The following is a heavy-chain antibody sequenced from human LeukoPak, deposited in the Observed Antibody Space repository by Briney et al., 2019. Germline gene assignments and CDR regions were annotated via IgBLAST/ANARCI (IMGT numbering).Heavy chain of an antibody. D-gene: IGHD3-10*01. J-gene: IGHJ6*02. CDR2: ISYDGSNK. CDR3: ARGVVPLGGLLSRSPYGMDV. V-gene: IGHV3-30-3*01. CDR1: GFTFSSHA. Sequence: GGSLRLSCAASGFTFSSHAMHWVRQAPGKGLEWVADISYDGSNKYYADSVKGRFTISRDNSKNTLYLQMNSLRPEDTAVHYCARGVVPLGGLLSRSPYGMDVWGQGTTVTVSS.